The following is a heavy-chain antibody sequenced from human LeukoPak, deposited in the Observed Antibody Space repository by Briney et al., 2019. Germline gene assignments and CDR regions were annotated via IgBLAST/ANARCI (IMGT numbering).Heavy chain of an antibody. D-gene: IGHD3-22*01. V-gene: IGHV4-39*07. CDR1: GGSISSSSYY. J-gene: IGHJ3*02. CDR3: ARDYYDSSGYSAFDI. CDR2: IYYSGST. Sequence: LETLSLTCTVSGGSISSSSYYWGWLRQPPGKGLEWIGSIYYSGSTYYNPSLKSRVTISVDTSKNQFSLKLSSVTAADTAVYYCARDYYDSSGYSAFDIWGQGTMVTVSS.